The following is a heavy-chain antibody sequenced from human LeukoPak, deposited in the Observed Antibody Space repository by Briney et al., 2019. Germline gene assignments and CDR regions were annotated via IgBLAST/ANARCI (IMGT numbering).Heavy chain of an antibody. D-gene: IGHD6-19*01. J-gene: IGHJ5*02. CDR3: ASTYSSGWYNWFDP. V-gene: IGHV1-69*05. CDR2: IIPIFGTA. Sequence: SVKVSCKASGGTFSSYAISWVRQAPGQGLEWMGGIIPIFGTANYAQKFQGRVTITTDESTSTAYMELSSLRSEDTAVYYCASTYSSGWYNWFDPWGQGTLVTVSS. CDR1: GGTFSSYA.